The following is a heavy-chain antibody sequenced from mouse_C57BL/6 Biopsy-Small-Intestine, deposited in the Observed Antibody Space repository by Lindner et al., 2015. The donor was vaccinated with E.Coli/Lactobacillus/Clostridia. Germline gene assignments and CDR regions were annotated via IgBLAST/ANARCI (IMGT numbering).Heavy chain of an antibody. J-gene: IGHJ2*01. Sequence: VQLQESGPELVKPGASVKISCKASGYSSTGYYMHWVKQSHGNILDWFGYISPNSDISSYNPRFKGKATLTMDKSSSTAYMELRSLTSEDSAVYYCARSEGSSGFFDYWGQGTTLTVSS. CDR2: ISPNSDIS. CDR1: GYSSTGYY. CDR3: ARSEGSSGFFDY. V-gene: IGHV1-31*01. D-gene: IGHD3-2*02.